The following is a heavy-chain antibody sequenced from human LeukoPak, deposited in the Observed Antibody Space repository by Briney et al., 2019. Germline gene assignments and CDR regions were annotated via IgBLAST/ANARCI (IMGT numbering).Heavy chain of an antibody. J-gene: IGHJ6*03. CDR2: IYTSGST. D-gene: IGHD4-11*01. V-gene: IGHV4-4*07. Sequence: PSETLSLTCTVSGGSISIYYWSWIRQPAGKGLEWIGRIYTSGSTNYNPSLKSRVTISVDTSKNQFSLKLSSVTAADTAVYYCARHSDYSYYYYYYMDVWGKGTTVTISS. CDR1: GGSISIYY. CDR3: ARHSDYSYYYYYYMDV.